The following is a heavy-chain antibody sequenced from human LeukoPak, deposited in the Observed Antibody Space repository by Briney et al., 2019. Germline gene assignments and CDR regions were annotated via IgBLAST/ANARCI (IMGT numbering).Heavy chain of an antibody. J-gene: IGHJ6*02. CDR3: ANAGRDSSSTISCGMDV. CDR2: IYYSGST. Sequence: SETLSLTCTVSGGPISSYYWSWIRQPPGKGLEWIGYIYYSGSTNYNPSLKSRVTISVDTSKNQFSLKLSSVTAADTAVYYCANAGRDSSSTISCGMDVWGQGTTVTVSS. CDR1: GGPISSYY. V-gene: IGHV4-59*01. D-gene: IGHD6-13*01.